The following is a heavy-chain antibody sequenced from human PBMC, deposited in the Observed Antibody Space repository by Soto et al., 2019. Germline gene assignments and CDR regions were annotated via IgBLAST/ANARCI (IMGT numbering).Heavy chain of an antibody. CDR2: ISGSGDNT. Sequence: EVQLLESGGGLVQPGGSLRLSCAASGFTFRSSAMSWVRQAPGKGLEWVSGISGSGDNTYYADSVKGRFTISRDNSKNTLYLQMNNLRAEDTAVYYCAKSATIDYYYYYYMDVWGKGTTVTVSS. V-gene: IGHV3-23*01. CDR1: GFTFRSSA. CDR3: AKSATIDYYYYYYMDV. D-gene: IGHD4-4*01. J-gene: IGHJ6*03.